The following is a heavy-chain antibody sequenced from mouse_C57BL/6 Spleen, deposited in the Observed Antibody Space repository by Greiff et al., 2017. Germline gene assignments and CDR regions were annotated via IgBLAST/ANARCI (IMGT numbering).Heavy chain of an antibody. CDR2: IDPENGDT. V-gene: IGHV14-4*01. J-gene: IGHJ2*01. CDR3: TLWLRLFDY. D-gene: IGHD2-2*01. Sequence: EVQLQQSGAELVRPGASVKLSCTASGFNIKDDYMHWVKQRPEQGLEWIGWIDPENGDTEYASKFQGKATITADTSSNTAYLQLSSLTSEDTAVYYCTLWLRLFDYWGQGTTLTVSS. CDR1: GFNIKDDY.